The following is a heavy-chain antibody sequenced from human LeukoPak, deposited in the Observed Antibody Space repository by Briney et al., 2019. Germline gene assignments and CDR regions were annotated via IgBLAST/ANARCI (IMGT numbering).Heavy chain of an antibody. J-gene: IGHJ4*02. D-gene: IGHD2-8*01. CDR1: GGSISSYY. CDR2: IYYSGST. V-gene: IGHV4-59*01. Sequence: SETLSLTCTVSGGSISSYYWSWIRQPPGKGLEWIGYIYYSGSTNYNPSLKSRVTISVDTSKNQFSLKLSSVTAADTAIYYCARDRFCSDGVCFKGTFDFWGLGTLVIVSP. CDR3: ARDRFCSDGVCFKGTFDF.